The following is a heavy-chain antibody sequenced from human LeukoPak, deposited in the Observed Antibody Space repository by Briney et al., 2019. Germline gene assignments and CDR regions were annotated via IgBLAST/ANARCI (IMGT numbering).Heavy chain of an antibody. D-gene: IGHD4/OR15-4a*01. J-gene: IGHJ4*02. CDR2: ISYDGSNK. CDR3: ARDNGANGGSWDY. V-gene: IGHV3-30*03. CDR1: GFTFSSYG. Sequence: GRSLRLSCAASGFTFSSYGMHWVRQAPGKGLEWVAVISYDGSNKYYADSVKGRFTISRDNSKNTLYLQMNSLRAEDTAVYYCARDNGANGGSWDYWGQGTLVTVSS.